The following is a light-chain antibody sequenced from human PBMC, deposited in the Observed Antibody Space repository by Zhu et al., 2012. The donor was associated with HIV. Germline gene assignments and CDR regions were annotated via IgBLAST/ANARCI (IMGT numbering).Light chain of an antibody. Sequence: VIWMTQSPSLLSASTGDRVTISCRMSQDISNYLAWYQQKPGKAPKLLIYDASTLQSGVPSTFSGSGSGTEFTLTISSLQPEDFAIYYCQQLNTYPLFTFGPGTKVDIK. CDR2: DAS. J-gene: IGKJ3*01. V-gene: IGKV1D-8*03. CDR1: QDISNY. CDR3: QQLNTYPLFT.